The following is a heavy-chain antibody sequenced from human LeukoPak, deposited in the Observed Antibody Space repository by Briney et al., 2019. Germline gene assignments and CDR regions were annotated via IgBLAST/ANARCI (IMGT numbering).Heavy chain of an antibody. CDR1: GFTFSSYA. CDR2: ISYDGSNK. V-gene: IGHV3-30*04. J-gene: IGHJ4*02. Sequence: PGGSLRLSCAASGFTFSSYAMHWVRQAPGKGLEWVAVISYDGSNKYYADSVKGRFTISRDNSKNTLYLQMNSLRAEDTAVYYCARVFDLYGYKYFDYWGQGTLVTVSS. D-gene: IGHD5-24*01. CDR3: ARVFDLYGYKYFDY.